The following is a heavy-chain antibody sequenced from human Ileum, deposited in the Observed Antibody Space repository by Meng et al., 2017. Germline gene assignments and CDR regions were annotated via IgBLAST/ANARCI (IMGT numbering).Heavy chain of an antibody. CDR3: ARYGGSGSYWHFDP. J-gene: IGHJ2*01. CDR2: IHHSGST. Sequence: QVQLQQGGAGRLKPAETLSRTCAVYGGSFSGYYWTWIRQPPGKGLEWIGEIHHSGSTNYNPSLKSRVTMSIATSKIQFSLELSSVTAADAAVYYCARYGGSGSYWHFDPWGRGTLVTVSS. D-gene: IGHD3-10*01. V-gene: IGHV4-34*01. CDR1: GGSFSGYY.